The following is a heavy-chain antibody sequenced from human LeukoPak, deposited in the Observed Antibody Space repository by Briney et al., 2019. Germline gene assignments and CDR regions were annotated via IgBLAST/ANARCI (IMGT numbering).Heavy chain of an antibody. V-gene: IGHV1-18*01. Sequence: ASVKVSCKASGGTFSSYAIGWVRQAPGQGLEWMGWISAYNGNANYAQKLQGRVTMTTDTSTSTAYMELRSLRSDDTAVYYCARWECSGGSCYPDWGQGTLVTVSS. J-gene: IGHJ4*02. CDR1: GGTFSSYA. D-gene: IGHD2-15*01. CDR2: ISAYNGNA. CDR3: ARWECSGGSCYPD.